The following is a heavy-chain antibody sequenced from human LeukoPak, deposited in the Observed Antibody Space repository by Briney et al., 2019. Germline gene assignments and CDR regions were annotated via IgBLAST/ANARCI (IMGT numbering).Heavy chain of an antibody. Sequence: PSETLSLTCAVYGGSFSGYYWSWIRQPPGKGLEWIGEINHSGSTNYNPSLKSRVTISVDTSKNQFSLKLSSATAADTAVYYCARDMGGSYPYFDYWGQGTLVTVSS. J-gene: IGHJ4*02. CDR3: ARDMGGSYPYFDY. D-gene: IGHD1-26*01. CDR1: GGSFSGYY. V-gene: IGHV4-34*01. CDR2: INHSGST.